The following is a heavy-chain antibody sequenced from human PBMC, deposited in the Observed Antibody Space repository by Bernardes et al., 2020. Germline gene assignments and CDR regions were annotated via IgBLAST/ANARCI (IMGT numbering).Heavy chain of an antibody. J-gene: IGHJ5*02. CDR3: ARHDCSSTSCPGWFDP. V-gene: IGHV4-59*08. CDR2: IYYSGST. CDR1: GGSISSYY. D-gene: IGHD2-2*01. Sequence: SEPLSLTCTVSGGSISSYYWSWIRQPPGKGLEWIGYIYYSGSTNYNPSLKSRVTISVDTSKNQFSLKLSSVTAADTAVYYCARHDCSSTSCPGWFDPWGQGTLVTVSS.